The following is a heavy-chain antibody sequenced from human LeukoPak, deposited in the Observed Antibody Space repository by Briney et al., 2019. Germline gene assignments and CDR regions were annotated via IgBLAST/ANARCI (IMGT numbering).Heavy chain of an antibody. J-gene: IGHJ5*02. V-gene: IGHV3-7*01. CDR2: IKQDGSEK. Sequence: GGSLRLSCAASGFTFSSYWMSWVRQAPGKGLEWVANIKQDGSEKYYVDSVKGRFTISRDNAKNSLYLQMNSLRAEDTAVYYCARGYDFWSGYYTNNWFDPWGQGTLVTVSS. D-gene: IGHD3-3*01. CDR1: GFTFSSYW. CDR3: ARGYDFWSGYYTNNWFDP.